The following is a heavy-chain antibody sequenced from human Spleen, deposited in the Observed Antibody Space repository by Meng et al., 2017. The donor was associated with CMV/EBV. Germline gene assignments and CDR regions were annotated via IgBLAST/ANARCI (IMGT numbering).Heavy chain of an antibody. D-gene: IGHD3-16*02. V-gene: IGHV1-18*01. CDR1: GYVFSNYG. CDR2: ISDYNGIT. Sequence: SGYVFSNYGITWVRQAPGQGLEWMGWISDYNGITNYAQKVQGRVTMTTDTSTSTAYMELRSLRSDDTAVYYCARGGYLGQPPTWFDPWGQGTLVTVSS. J-gene: IGHJ5*02. CDR3: ARGGYLGQPPTWFDP.